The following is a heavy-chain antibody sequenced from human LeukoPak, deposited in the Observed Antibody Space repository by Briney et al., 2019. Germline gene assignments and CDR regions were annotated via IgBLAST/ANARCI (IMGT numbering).Heavy chain of an antibody. CDR2: IRYDGINK. Sequence: PGGSLRLSCAASGSTFSSYGMHWVRQAPGKGLEWVAFIRYDGINKYYADSVKGRFTISRDNSKNTLYLQMGSLRAEDMAVYYCARLLVDAFDIWGQGTMVTVSS. J-gene: IGHJ3*02. CDR1: GSTFSSYG. CDR3: ARLLVDAFDI. D-gene: IGHD2-8*02. V-gene: IGHV3-30*02.